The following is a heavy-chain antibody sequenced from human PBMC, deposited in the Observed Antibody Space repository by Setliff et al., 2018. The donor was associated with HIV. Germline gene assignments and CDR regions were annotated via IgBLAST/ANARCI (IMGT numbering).Heavy chain of an antibody. V-gene: IGHV4-61*10. CDR2: IYNTGGT. J-gene: IGHJ4*02. CDR1: GVSVSSGCYY. CDR3: ARSNPSITSELLDY. Sequence: SETLSLTCTVSGVSVSSGCYYWDWIRQPAGKGLEWIGRIYNTGGTNYNPALKSRVTMSINTSKNQISLKLNSVTAADTATYYSARSNPSITSELLDYWGPGTLVTVSS. D-gene: IGHD1-20*01.